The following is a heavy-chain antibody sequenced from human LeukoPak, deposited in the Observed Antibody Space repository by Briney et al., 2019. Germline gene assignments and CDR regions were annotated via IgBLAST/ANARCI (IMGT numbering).Heavy chain of an antibody. CDR3: ARDALYSSSWDAEYFQH. V-gene: IGHV3-33*01. D-gene: IGHD6-13*01. CDR2: IRFDGSNK. Sequence: GGSLRLSCAASGFTFSYLGMHWVRQAPGKGLEWVAVIRFDGSNKYYADSVKGRFTISRDNSKNTLYLQMNSLRAEDTAVYYCARDALYSSSWDAEYFQHWGQGTLVTVSS. J-gene: IGHJ1*01. CDR1: GFTFSYLG.